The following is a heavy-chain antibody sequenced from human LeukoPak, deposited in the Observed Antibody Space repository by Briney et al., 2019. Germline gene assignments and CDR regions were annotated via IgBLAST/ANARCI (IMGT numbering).Heavy chain of an antibody. Sequence: SETLSLTCAVYGGSFSGYYWSWIRQPPGKGLEWLGEINHSGSTNYNPSLKSRVTISVDTSKNQFSLKLSSVTAADMAVYYCARGLVVPAETHNWFDPWGQGTLVTVSS. V-gene: IGHV4-34*01. D-gene: IGHD2-2*01. CDR2: INHSGST. CDR1: GGSFSGYY. CDR3: ARGLVVPAETHNWFDP. J-gene: IGHJ5*02.